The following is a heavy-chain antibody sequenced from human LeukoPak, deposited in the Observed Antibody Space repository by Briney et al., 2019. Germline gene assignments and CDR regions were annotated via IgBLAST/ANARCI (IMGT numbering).Heavy chain of an antibody. CDR2: MYYSGST. D-gene: IGHD1-26*01. J-gene: IGHJ6*03. V-gene: IGHV4-30-4*02. CDR1: GGSISSGDYY. CDR3: TRSYYHYYYYMDV. Sequence: SETLSLTCTVSGGSISSGDYYWSWIRQPPGKGLEWIAYMYYSGSTYYNPSLKSRVTMSADTSNNQFSLTLNSVTAADTAVYYCTRSYYHYYYYMDVWGKGTTVTVSS.